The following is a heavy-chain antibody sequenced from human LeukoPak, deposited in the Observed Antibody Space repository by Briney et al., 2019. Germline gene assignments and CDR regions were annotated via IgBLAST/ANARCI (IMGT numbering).Heavy chain of an antibody. J-gene: IGHJ6*02. CDR1: GYTFTTYG. V-gene: IGHV1-18*01. Sequence: ASVKVSCKASGYTFTTYGISWVRQAPGQGLEWMGWIIAYNGNTNYAQKLQGRVTMTTETSTSTAYMELRSLRSDDTAVYYCARDGRRDYYYYGMDVWGQGTTVTVSS. CDR2: IIAYNGNT. CDR3: ARDGRRDYYYYGMDV. D-gene: IGHD1-26*01.